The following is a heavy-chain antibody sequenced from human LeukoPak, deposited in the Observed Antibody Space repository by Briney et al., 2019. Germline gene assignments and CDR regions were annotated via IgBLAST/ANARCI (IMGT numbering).Heavy chain of an antibody. CDR2: INHSGST. J-gene: IGHJ4*02. V-gene: IGHV4-31*03. CDR3: ARGRIAARLGLDY. Sequence: PSETLSLTCTVSGGSISSGGYYWSWIRQHPGKGLEWIGEINHSGSTNYNPSLKSRVTISVDTSKNQFSLKLSSVTAADTAVYYCARGRIAARLGLDYWGQGTLVTVSS. CDR1: GGSISSGGYY. D-gene: IGHD6-6*01.